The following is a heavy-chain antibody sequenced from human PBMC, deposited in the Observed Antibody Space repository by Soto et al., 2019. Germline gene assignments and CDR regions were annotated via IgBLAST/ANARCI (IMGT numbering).Heavy chain of an antibody. Sequence: PGGSLRLSCAASGFTFSSYGMHWVRQAPGKGLEWVAVISYDGSNKYYADSVKGRFTISRDNSKNTLYLQMNSLRAEDTAVYYCAKDASAAGTPLYYYYGMDVWGQGTTVTVSS. V-gene: IGHV3-30*18. CDR3: AKDASAAGTPLYYYYGMDV. CDR1: GFTFSSYG. CDR2: ISYDGSNK. J-gene: IGHJ6*02. D-gene: IGHD6-13*01.